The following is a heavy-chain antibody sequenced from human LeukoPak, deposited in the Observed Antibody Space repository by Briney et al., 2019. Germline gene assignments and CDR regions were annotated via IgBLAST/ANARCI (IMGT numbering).Heavy chain of an antibody. D-gene: IGHD3-22*01. Sequence: GASVKVSCKASGYIFTNFGISWVRQARGQGLEWMGGISGYNGNTKYVQKFRGRVTMTTDTSTSTAYMELSSLRSEDTAVYYCASLYYYDNSGYYLGSRHFHHWGQGTLVTVSS. V-gene: IGHV1-18*01. CDR3: ASLYYYDNSGYYLGSRHFHH. J-gene: IGHJ1*01. CDR1: GYIFTNFG. CDR2: ISGYNGNT.